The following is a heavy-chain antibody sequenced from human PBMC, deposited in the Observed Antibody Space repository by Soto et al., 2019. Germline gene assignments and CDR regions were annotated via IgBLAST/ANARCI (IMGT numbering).Heavy chain of an antibody. V-gene: IGHV3-30*18. CDR2: ISYGGRNK. CDR3: AKDNCISTSCYRLYNWFDP. J-gene: IGHJ5*02. D-gene: IGHD2-2*01. Sequence: QVQLVESGGGVVQPGRSLRLSCAASGFTFSSYGMHWVRQAPGKGLEWVAVISYGGRNKYYADSVKGRFTISRDNSKNTLYLQMNNLRAEDPAVYYCAKDNCISTSCYRLYNWFDPWGQGTLVTVSS. CDR1: GFTFSSYG.